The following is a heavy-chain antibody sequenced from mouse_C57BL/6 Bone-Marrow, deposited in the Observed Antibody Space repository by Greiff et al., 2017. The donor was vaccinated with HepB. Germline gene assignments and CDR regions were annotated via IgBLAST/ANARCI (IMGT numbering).Heavy chain of an antibody. J-gene: IGHJ4*01. CDR3: ARGAMDY. CDR2: SRNKANEYTT. CDR1: GFTVSDFY. Sequence: EVKVVESGGGLVKSGRALRLACATAGFTVSDFYMEWVRQAPGKGLEWMAASRNKANEYTTEYSASVKGRFIVSRDTSQSILYLQMNALRAEDTAIYYCARGAMDYWGQGTSVTVSS. V-gene: IGHV7-1*01.